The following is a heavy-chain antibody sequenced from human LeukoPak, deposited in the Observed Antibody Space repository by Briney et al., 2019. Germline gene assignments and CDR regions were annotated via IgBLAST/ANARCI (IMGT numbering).Heavy chain of an antibody. Sequence: PGGSLRLSCAASGFNFNNFAMSWVRQAPGKGLEWLSAMTGPADTTYYAESVKGRFTISRDYSKSMVFLQMNSLRVEDTVIYYCAKGAEIDHWGQGTLVTVSS. CDR1: GFNFNNFA. J-gene: IGHJ4*02. CDR3: AKGAEIDH. CDR2: MTGPADTT. V-gene: IGHV3-23*01.